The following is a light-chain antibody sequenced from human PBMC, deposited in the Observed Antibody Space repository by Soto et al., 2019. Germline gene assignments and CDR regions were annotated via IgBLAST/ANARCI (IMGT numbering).Light chain of an antibody. V-gene: IGKV3-20*01. J-gene: IGKJ5*01. CDR3: QHFGSSPPVT. CDR1: QYTNGRY. CDR2: GAS. Sequence: DIVLTQAPDNLSLSPGESATLSCRVSQYTNGRYVAWYQQRHGLPPRLLVYGASKRAPGIPDRFRGSGSRSEFTLSISGVEPEDFAVYFCQHFGSSPPVTFGQGTRLDIK.